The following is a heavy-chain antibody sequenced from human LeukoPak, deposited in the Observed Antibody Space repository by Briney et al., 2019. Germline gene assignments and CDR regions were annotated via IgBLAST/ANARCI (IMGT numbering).Heavy chain of an antibody. CDR2: IYHSGST. Sequence: PSETLSLTCTVSGYSISSGYYWGWIRQPPGKGLEWIGSIYHSGSTYYNPSLKSRVTISVDTSKNQFSLKLSSVTAADTAVYYCARHERSSSPNMDYWRQGTLVTVSP. V-gene: IGHV4-38-2*02. CDR3: ARHERSSSPNMDY. J-gene: IGHJ4*02. D-gene: IGHD6-6*01. CDR1: GYSISSGYY.